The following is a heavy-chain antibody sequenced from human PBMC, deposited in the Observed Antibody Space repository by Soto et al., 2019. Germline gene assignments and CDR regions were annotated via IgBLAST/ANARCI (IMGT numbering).Heavy chain of an antibody. J-gene: IGHJ4*02. CDR3: AKDLYCGGPPVGY. V-gene: IGHV3-30*18. CDR1: GFTFSSYG. D-gene: IGHD4-17*01. Sequence: QVQLVESGGGVVQPGRSLRLSCAASGFTFSSYGMHWVRQAPGKGLEWVAVISYDGSNKYYADSVKGRFTISRDNSKNTLYLQMNSLRAEDTAVYYCAKDLYCGGPPVGYWGQGTLVTVSS. CDR2: ISYDGSNK.